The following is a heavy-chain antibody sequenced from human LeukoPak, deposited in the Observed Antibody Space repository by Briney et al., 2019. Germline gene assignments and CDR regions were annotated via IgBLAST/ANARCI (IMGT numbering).Heavy chain of an antibody. CDR2: INHSGST. Sequence: SETLSLTCAVYGGSFSGYYWSWIRQPPGKGLEWIGEINHSGSTNYNPSLKSRVTISVDTSKNQFSLKLSSVTAADTAVYYCASSITMVRGVTYRYYYYYGMDVWGQGTTVTVSS. CDR3: ASSITMVRGVTYRYYYYYGMDV. J-gene: IGHJ6*02. V-gene: IGHV4-34*01. CDR1: GGSFSGYY. D-gene: IGHD3-10*01.